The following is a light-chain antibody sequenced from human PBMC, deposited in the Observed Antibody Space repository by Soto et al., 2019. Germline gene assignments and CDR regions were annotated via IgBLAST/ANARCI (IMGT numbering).Light chain of an antibody. J-gene: IGLJ2*01. Sequence: QSVLTQPPSVSGAPGQRVTISCTGSSSNTGAGYDVNWYQQLPGIAPKLLIYGSINRPSGVPDRFSGSKSGTSASLAITGLQAEDEANYYCQSYDTLLNVVFGGGTMLTVL. CDR3: QSYDTLLNVV. CDR2: GSI. V-gene: IGLV1-40*01. CDR1: SSNTGAGYD.